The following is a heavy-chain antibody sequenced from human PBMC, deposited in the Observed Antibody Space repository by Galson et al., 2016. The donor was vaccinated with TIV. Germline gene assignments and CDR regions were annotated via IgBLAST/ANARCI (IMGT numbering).Heavy chain of an antibody. CDR2: INTVNGNT. Sequence: SVQDSCKASGYPFSGYWISCVRQAPGHGLEWLGWINTVNGNTDYAQKLQGRVTLTTDTSTSTTDMELRSQSSDDAGVYFCARIDYGGNHMPYWGQGTLVTVSS. J-gene: IGHJ4*02. CDR1: GYPFSGYW. D-gene: IGHD4-23*01. CDR3: ARIDYGGNHMPY. V-gene: IGHV1-18*04.